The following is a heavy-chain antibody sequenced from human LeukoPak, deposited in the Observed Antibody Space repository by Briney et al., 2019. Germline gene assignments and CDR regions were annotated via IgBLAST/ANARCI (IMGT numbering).Heavy chain of an antibody. CDR3: ARVWFGEYNDY. Sequence: GGSLRLSCAASGFTFSTYSMNWVRQAPGKGLEWVSYITSSSRAIYYADSVKGRFTISRDNAKNSLFLQMNSLRAEDTAVYYCARVWFGEYNDYWGQGTLVTVSS. V-gene: IGHV3-48*01. J-gene: IGHJ4*02. D-gene: IGHD3-10*01. CDR1: GFTFSTYS. CDR2: ITSSSRAI.